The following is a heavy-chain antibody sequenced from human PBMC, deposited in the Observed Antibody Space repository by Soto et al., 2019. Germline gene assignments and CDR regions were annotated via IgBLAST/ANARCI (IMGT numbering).Heavy chain of an antibody. Sequence: VGSLRLSCAASGFTFSSYAMHWVRQAPGKGLEWVAVISYDGSNKYYADSVKGRFTISRDNSKNTLYLQMNSLRAEDTAVYYCARGIDKGTIRYYYYYGMDVWGQGTTVTVSS. CDR2: ISYDGSNK. V-gene: IGHV3-30-3*01. CDR3: ARGIDKGTIRYYYYYGMDV. CDR1: GFTFSSYA. D-gene: IGHD3-9*01. J-gene: IGHJ6*02.